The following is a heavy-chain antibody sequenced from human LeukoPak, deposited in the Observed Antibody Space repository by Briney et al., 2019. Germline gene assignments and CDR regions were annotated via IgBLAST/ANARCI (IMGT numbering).Heavy chain of an antibody. Sequence: GVSLRLSCAASGFTFSIYAMSWVRQAPGKGLEWVSSISSQGELTFYADFVKGRFTISRDNSESTLYLQMNSLRAEDTAVYYCAKDINYYDSSEVFDNWGQGTLVTVSS. CDR1: GFTFSIYA. J-gene: IGHJ4*02. CDR3: AKDINYYDSSEVFDN. V-gene: IGHV3-23*01. D-gene: IGHD3-22*01. CDR2: ISSQGELT.